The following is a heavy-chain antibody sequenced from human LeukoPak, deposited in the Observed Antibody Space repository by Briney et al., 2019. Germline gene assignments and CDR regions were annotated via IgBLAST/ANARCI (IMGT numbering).Heavy chain of an antibody. Sequence: PGGSLRLSCAASGFTFSTYTMNWVRQAPGKGLEWVSSISSSSNNIYYADSVKGRFTISRDNAMNSVHLQMNSLRVEDTAVYYCARGYQRPDYWGQGTLITVSS. J-gene: IGHJ4*02. CDR2: ISSSSNNI. CDR1: GFTFSTYT. V-gene: IGHV3-21*01. D-gene: IGHD2-2*01. CDR3: ARGYQRPDY.